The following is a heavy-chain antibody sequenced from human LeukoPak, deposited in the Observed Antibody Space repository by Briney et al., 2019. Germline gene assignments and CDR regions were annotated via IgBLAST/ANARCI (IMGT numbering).Heavy chain of an antibody. J-gene: IGHJ6*02. Sequence: GGSLRLSCTASEFSVSNNYMSWVRQAPGKGLEWVSVIYSGGRTNYADSVRGRFSISRDNSKNTMYLQMNSLRVEDTAVYYCAKLDILTGYSPYVWAQGTTVTVSS. V-gene: IGHV3-66*04. CDR3: AKLDILTGYSPYV. D-gene: IGHD3-9*01. CDR2: IYSGGRT. CDR1: EFSVSNNY.